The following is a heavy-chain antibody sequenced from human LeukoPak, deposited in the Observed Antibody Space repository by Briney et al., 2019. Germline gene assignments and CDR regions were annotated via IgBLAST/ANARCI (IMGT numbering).Heavy chain of an antibody. Sequence: SETLSLTCAVSGGSISSDSYYWGWIRQPPGKGLGWIGSIYSGGTTYYNPSLKSRVTISVDTSKNQFSLKLTSVTAADAAAYYCARHSRNCSGGYCYLYYWGQGTLVTVSS. V-gene: IGHV4-39*01. D-gene: IGHD2-15*01. J-gene: IGHJ4*02. CDR2: IYSGGTT. CDR1: GGSISSDSYY. CDR3: ARHSRNCSGGYCYLYY.